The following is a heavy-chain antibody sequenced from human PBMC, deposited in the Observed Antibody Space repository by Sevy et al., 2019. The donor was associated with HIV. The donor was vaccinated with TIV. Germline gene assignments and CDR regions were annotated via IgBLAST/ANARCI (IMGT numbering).Heavy chain of an antibody. CDR3: ARESRRCSNGVCYGYYGLDV. J-gene: IGHJ6*02. V-gene: IGHV3-11*01. CDR1: GFIFSDYY. D-gene: IGHD2-8*01. Sequence: GGSLRLSCAASGFIFSDYYMSWIRQAPGKGLEWVSYISLSGSTIYYADFVKGRFTFSRDNAKNSLYLKMNGLRAGDTAVYFGARESRRCSNGVCYGYYGLDVWGQGTTVTVSS. CDR2: ISLSGSTI.